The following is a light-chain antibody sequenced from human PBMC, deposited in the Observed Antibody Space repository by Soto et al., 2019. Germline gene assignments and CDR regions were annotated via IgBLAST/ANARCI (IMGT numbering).Light chain of an antibody. Sequence: EIVLTQSPGTLSLSPGEGATLSCRASQSVSSSYIAWYQQRPGQTPSLLIYGASTRATGIPDSFSGSGSGTHFTLTISRLEPGDFAVYYCQHFGGTTFTFGQGTRLEIK. CDR2: GAS. V-gene: IGKV3-20*01. CDR3: QHFGGTTFT. J-gene: IGKJ5*01. CDR1: QSVSSSY.